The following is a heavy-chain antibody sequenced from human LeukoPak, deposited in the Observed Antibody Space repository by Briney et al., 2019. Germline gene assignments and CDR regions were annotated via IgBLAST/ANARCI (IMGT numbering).Heavy chain of an antibody. J-gene: IGHJ4*02. Sequence: GGSLRLSCAASGFRFNTYWMSWVRQAPGKGLEWVANIKQDGNEKYYADSVKGRFTISRDNGKNSLDLQMNSLRADDTAVYYCARDTLGEGEDANYAVYYFDYWGQGTVVTVSS. CDR2: IKQDGNEK. D-gene: IGHD4/OR15-4a*01. CDR3: ARDTLGEGEDANYAVYYFDY. V-gene: IGHV3-7*01. CDR1: GFRFNTYW.